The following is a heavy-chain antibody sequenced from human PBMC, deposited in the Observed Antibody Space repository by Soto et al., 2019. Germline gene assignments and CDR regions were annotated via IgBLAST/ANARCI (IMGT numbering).Heavy chain of an antibody. CDR2: IFSTGST. CDR3: ARHRANYGSGSYYD. V-gene: IGHV4-59*08. J-gene: IGHJ4*02. D-gene: IGHD3-10*01. Sequence: SETLSLTCTVSGGSISTYYWSWIRQPPGKGLEWIGYIFSTGSTNYNPSLKSRVTISVDTSKNQFSLKLSSVTAADTAVYYCARHRANYGSGSYYDWGQGTLVTVSS. CDR1: GGSISTYY.